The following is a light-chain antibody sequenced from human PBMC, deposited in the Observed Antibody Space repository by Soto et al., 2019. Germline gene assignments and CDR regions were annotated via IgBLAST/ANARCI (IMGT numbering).Light chain of an antibody. CDR3: QQYDNSPIT. CDR1: QSISSSF. V-gene: IGKV3-20*01. J-gene: IGKJ5*01. CDR2: GAS. Sequence: EIVLTQSPGTLSLSPGERASLSCGASQSISSSFLAWYQQKTGQAPRILIYGASSRATGIPDRFSGTGYETDFTLTISRLEPEDFAVYYCQQYDNSPITFGQGTRLEI.